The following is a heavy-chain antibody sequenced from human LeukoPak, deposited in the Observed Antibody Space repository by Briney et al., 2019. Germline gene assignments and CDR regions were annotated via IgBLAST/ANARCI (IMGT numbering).Heavy chain of an antibody. V-gene: IGHV1-18*01. CDR2: ISAYNGNT. J-gene: IGHJ6*02. D-gene: IGHD3-10*01. CDR3: ARVPQYYLTRYGMDV. Sequence: ASVKVSCKASGYTFTSYGISWVRQAPGQGLEWMGWISAYNGNTNYAQKLQGRVTMTTDTSTSTAYMELRSLRSDDTAVYYCARVPQYYLTRYGMDVWGQGTTVTVSS. CDR1: GYTFTSYG.